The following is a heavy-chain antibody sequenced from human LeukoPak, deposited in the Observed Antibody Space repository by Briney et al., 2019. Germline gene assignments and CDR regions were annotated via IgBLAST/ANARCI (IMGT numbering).Heavy chain of an antibody. CDR1: GGTFSSYA. J-gene: IGHJ5*02. CDR3: AREEVVVVPAATNWFDP. V-gene: IGHV1-69*01. CDR2: IIPIFGTA. D-gene: IGHD2-2*01. Sequence: SVKVSCKASGGTFSSYAISWVRQAPGQGLEWMGGIIPIFGTANYAQKFQGRVTITADESTSTAYMELSSLRPEDTAVYYCAREEVVVVPAATNWFDPWGQGTLVTVSS.